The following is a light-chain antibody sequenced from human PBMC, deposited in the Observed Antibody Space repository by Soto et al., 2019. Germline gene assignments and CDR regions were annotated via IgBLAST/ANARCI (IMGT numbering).Light chain of an antibody. J-gene: IGKJ2*01. CDR3: QQLRHYPYT. V-gene: IGKV1-9*01. CDR1: YDISSS. CDR2: DSS. Sequence: DIQLTQSPSFLSASVEDRVTISCRASYDISSSLAWYQQEPGKPPKLLIYDSSTLQTGVPSRFTGSGSGRKFTLTISGLQFGDFATYFCQQLRHYPYTCGQGTKLEI.